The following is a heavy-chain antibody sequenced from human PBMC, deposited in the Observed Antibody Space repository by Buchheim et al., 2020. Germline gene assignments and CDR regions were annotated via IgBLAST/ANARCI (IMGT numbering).Heavy chain of an antibody. CDR3: AREYSSPSGRGNWFDP. Sequence: QVQLQESGPGLVKPSQTLSLTCNVSGGSISTSGYYWTWIRLHPGKGLEWIGYVYYSGATHYTPSLKRRVSMSVDTSKKQFSLNLNSVTAADTAVYYCAREYSSPSGRGNWFDPWGQGTL. CDR2: VYYSGAT. CDR1: GGSISTSGYY. J-gene: IGHJ5*02. V-gene: IGHV4-31*03. D-gene: IGHD6-6*01.